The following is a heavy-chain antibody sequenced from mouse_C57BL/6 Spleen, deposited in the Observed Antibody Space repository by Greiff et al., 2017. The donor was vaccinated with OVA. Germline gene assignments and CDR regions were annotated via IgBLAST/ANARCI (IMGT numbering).Heavy chain of an antibody. Sequence: LVESGAELVRPGTSVKVSCKASGYAFTNYLIEWVKQRPGQGLEWIGVINPGSGGTNYNEKFKGKATLTADKSSSTAYMQLSSLTSEDSAVYFCARQGYSNHPWFAYWGQGTLVTVSA. V-gene: IGHV1-54*01. CDR3: ARQGYSNHPWFAY. J-gene: IGHJ3*01. D-gene: IGHD2-5*01. CDR1: GYAFTNYL. CDR2: INPGSGGT.